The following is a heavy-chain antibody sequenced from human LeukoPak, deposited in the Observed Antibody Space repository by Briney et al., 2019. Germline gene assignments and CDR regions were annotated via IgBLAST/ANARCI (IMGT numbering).Heavy chain of an antibody. Sequence: SETLSLTCTVSGGSIGSYYWSWIRQPPGKGLEWIGYIYYSGSTNYNPSLKSRVTISVDTSKNQFSLKLSSVTAADTAVYYCARESRTSGYSNFYFDYWGQGTPVTVSS. CDR2: IYYSGST. V-gene: IGHV4-59*01. J-gene: IGHJ4*02. CDR3: ARESRTSGYSNFYFDY. CDR1: GGSIGSYY. D-gene: IGHD3-22*01.